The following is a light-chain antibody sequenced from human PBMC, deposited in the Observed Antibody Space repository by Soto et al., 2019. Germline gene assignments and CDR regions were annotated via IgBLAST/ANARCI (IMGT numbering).Light chain of an antibody. J-gene: IGLJ3*02. CDR2: EVY. CDR3: SSYGGNNNLV. Sequence: QSALTQPPSASGSPGQSVTISCTGTFNDVGGYSYVSWYQQHPGKAPKVIIYEVYKRPSGVPDRSSGSKSGKTASLTVSGLQVDDEADYYCSSYGGNNNLVFGGGTKLTVL. V-gene: IGLV2-8*01. CDR1: FNDVGGYSY.